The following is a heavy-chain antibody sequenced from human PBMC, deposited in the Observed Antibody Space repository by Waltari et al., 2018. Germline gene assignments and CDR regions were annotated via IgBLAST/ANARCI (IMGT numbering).Heavy chain of an antibody. CDR2: ISPLFGTA. J-gene: IGHJ4*02. CDR3: ARDEGIAARPFY. Sequence: QVQLVQSGAEVKKPGSSVKVSCKASGGTFSSYAISWVRQAPGQGLEWMGRISPLFGTANYAQKFQGRVTITADKSTSTAYMELSSLRSEDTAVYYCARDEGIAARPFYWGQGTLVTVSS. D-gene: IGHD6-6*01. V-gene: IGHV1-69*13. CDR1: GGTFSSYA.